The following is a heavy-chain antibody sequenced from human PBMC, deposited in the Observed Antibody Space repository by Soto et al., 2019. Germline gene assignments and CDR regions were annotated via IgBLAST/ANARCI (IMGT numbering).Heavy chain of an antibody. V-gene: IGHV1-18*01. J-gene: IGHJ6*02. CDR2: ISAYNGNT. CDR1: GSTFTSYG. D-gene: IGHD3-3*01. Sequence: ASVKVSCKASGSTFTSYGISWVRQAPGQGLEWMGWISAYNGNTNYAQKLQGRVTMTTDTSTSTAYMELRSLRSDDTAVYYCAREPDPLRFLEWLPEPYGMDVWGQGAAVTVSS. CDR3: AREPDPLRFLEWLPEPYGMDV.